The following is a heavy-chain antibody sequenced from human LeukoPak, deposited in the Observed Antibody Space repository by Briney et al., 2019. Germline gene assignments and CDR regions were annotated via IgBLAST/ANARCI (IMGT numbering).Heavy chain of an antibody. D-gene: IGHD6-13*01. CDR2: ISYDGTNQ. V-gene: IGHV3-30*03. CDR1: GFTFSSYG. CDR3: ARGAAGGSFDY. Sequence: GGSLRLSCAASGFTFSSYGIHWVRQAPGKGLEWVSVISYDGTNQYYADSVKGRFTISRDSSKNTLYLQMNRLKAEDTAVYYCARGAAGGSFDYWGQGTLVTVSS. J-gene: IGHJ4*02.